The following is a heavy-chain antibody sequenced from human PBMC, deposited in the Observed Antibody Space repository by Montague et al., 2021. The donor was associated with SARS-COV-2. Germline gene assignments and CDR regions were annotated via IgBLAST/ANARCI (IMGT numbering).Heavy chain of an antibody. CDR1: GGSVSSGSYY. CDR2: IYYSGST. J-gene: IGHJ6*02. Sequence: TLSLTCIVSGGSVSSGSYYWSWIRQPPGKGLEWIGYIYYSGSTNYNPSLKSRVTISVDTSKNQFSLKLSSVTAAYTAVYYCARDPWRITIFGVVTRYGMDVWGQGTTVTVSS. CDR3: ARDPWRITIFGVVTRYGMDV. V-gene: IGHV4-61*01. D-gene: IGHD3-3*01.